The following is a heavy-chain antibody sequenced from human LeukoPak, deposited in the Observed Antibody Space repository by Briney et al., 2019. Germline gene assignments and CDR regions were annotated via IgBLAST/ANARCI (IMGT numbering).Heavy chain of an antibody. CDR1: GYTFIGHY. Sequence: VASVKVSCKASGYTFIGHYMHWVRQAPGQGLEWMGWINPNSGGTNYAQKFQGRVTMTTDTSTSTAYMELRSLRSDDTAVYYCARDGAPSGSYQNWFDPWGQGTLVTVSS. CDR3: ARDGAPSGSYQNWFDP. J-gene: IGHJ5*02. CDR2: INPNSGGT. V-gene: IGHV1-2*02. D-gene: IGHD1-26*01.